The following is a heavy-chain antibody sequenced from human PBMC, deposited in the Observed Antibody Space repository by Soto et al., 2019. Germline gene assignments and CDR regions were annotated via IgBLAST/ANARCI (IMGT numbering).Heavy chain of an antibody. Sequence: SETLSLTCAVRGGSLNGNYWGWIRQPPGKRPEWIGEINPSGSTNYNSSLRSRVTISLDTSKNQFSLKLSSVTAADTAVYYCARERDSLLAASYYFDYWGQGTLVTVSS. CDR2: INPSGST. J-gene: IGHJ4*02. CDR3: ARERDSLLAASYYFDY. V-gene: IGHV4-34*01. CDR1: GGSLNGNY. D-gene: IGHD6-19*01.